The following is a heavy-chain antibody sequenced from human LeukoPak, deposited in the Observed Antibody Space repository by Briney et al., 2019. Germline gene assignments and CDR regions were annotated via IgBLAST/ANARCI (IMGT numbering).Heavy chain of an antibody. CDR2: IYNSGST. CDR1: GGSINSYY. V-gene: IGHV4-59*08. D-gene: IGHD1-26*01. J-gene: IGHJ3*02. CDR3: ARRLRIEGGTRRGDALDM. Sequence: PSETLSLTCTVSGGSINSYYWTWIRQPPGKGLEWIGYIYNSGSTNYNPSLKSRVTISTDTSKKQFSLRVSSVTAADTAVYYCARRLRIEGGTRRGDALDMWGQGTMVTVCS.